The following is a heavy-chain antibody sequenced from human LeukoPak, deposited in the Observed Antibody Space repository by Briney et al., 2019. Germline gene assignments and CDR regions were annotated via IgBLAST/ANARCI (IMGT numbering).Heavy chain of an antibody. D-gene: IGHD2-2*01. CDR3: ARNLPAADY. J-gene: IGHJ4*02. CDR1: EFSISPFW. V-gene: IGHV3-7*01. CDR2: IRGDGSRL. Sequence: GGSLRLSCVASEFSISPFWMTWVRQAPGKGLEWVANIRGDGSRLYYEDSVKGRFTISRDNAKNSLYLQMNSLRAEDTAVYYCARNLPAADYWGQGTLVTVSS.